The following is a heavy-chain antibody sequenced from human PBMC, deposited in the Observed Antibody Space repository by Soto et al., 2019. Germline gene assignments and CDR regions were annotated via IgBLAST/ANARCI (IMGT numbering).Heavy chain of an antibody. CDR2: ISYDGSNK. D-gene: IGHD2-2*01. CDR1: VFTFISYA. V-gene: IGHV3-30-3*01. J-gene: IGHJ6*02. Sequence: QAGWSLRLSCASSVFTFISYAMHWVRQATGKGLEWVAVISYDGSNKYYADSVKGRFTISRDNSKNTLYLQMNSLRAEDTAVYYCARDIVVVPAAPHYYYYGMDVWGQGTTVTVSS. CDR3: ARDIVVVPAAPHYYYYGMDV.